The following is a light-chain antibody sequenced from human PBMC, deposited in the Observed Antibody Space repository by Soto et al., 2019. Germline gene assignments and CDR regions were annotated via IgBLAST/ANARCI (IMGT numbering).Light chain of an antibody. CDR3: SSYTSSSTYV. CDR2: DVS. J-gene: IGLJ1*01. CDR1: RSDVGNYNY. V-gene: IGLV2-14*01. Sequence: QSALTQPASVSGSPGQSITISCTGTRSDVGNYNYVSWYQQHPGKAPKLMIYDVSNRPSGVSNRFSGSKSGITASLTISGLQAEDEADYYCSSYTSSSTYVFGTGTKLTVL.